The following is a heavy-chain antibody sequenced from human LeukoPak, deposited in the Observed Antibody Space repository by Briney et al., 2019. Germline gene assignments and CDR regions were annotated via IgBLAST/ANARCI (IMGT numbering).Heavy chain of an antibody. Sequence: GASVKVSCKASGYTFTSYDINWVRQATGQGLEWMGWMSPNSGNTGYAQKFQGRVTMTRNTSISTAYMELSSLRSEDTAVYYCARGRPTYDCSSTSCYEGGWFDPWGQGTLVTVSS. CDR3: ARGRPTYDCSSTSCYEGGWFDP. D-gene: IGHD2-2*01. CDR1: GYTFTSYD. J-gene: IGHJ5*02. CDR2: MSPNSGNT. V-gene: IGHV1-8*01.